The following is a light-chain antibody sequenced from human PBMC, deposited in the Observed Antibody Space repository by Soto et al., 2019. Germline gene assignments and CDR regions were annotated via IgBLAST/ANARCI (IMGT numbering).Light chain of an antibody. CDR3: CSYAGSSTLV. V-gene: IGLV2-23*02. CDR2: EVS. CDR1: SSDVGSYNL. Sequence: QSALTQPASVSGSPGQSITISCTGTSSDVGSYNLVSWYQQHPGKAPKLMIYEVSKRPSGVSNRFSGSKSGNTASLTISGLPAEDEADYYCCSYAGSSTLVFGGGTKLTVL. J-gene: IGLJ2*01.